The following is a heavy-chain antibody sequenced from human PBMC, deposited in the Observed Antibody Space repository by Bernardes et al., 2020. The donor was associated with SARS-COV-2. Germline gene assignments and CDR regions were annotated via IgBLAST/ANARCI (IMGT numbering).Heavy chain of an antibody. J-gene: IGHJ6*02. V-gene: IGHV3-23*01. CDR1: GFTFTNYA. D-gene: IGHD6-6*01. Sequence: GGSLRLSCAASGFTFTNYAMSWVRQAPGKGLEWVSGISGSGSSTYYAGSVKGRFTISRDNSKNTLYLQMNSLRAEDTAVYYCAKEGSNSAATFYYYYGMDFWGQGTTVTVSS. CDR2: ISGSGSST. CDR3: AKEGSNSAATFYYYYGMDF.